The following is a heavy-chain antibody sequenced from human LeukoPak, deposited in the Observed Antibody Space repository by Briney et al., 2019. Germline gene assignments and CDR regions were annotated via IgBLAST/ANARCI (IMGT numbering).Heavy chain of an antibody. J-gene: IGHJ5*02. Sequence: SETLSLTCTVSGGSVSSGSYYWSWIRQPPGKGLEWIGYIYYSGSAKYNPSLKSRVTISVDTSKNQFSLKLTSVTAADTAVYYCARGFGDWGLSWFNPWGQGTLVTVSS. CDR1: GGSVSSGSYY. D-gene: IGHD3-10*01. CDR2: IYYSGSA. CDR3: ARGFGDWGLSWFNP. V-gene: IGHV4-61*01.